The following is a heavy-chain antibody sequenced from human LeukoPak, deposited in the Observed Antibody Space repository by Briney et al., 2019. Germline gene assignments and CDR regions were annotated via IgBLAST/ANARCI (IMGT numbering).Heavy chain of an antibody. V-gene: IGHV4-34*01. CDR2: INHSGST. D-gene: IGHD3-10*01. Sequence: PSETLSLTCAVYGGSFSGYYWSWIRQPPGKGLEWIGEINHSGSTNYNPSLKSRVTISVDTSKNQFSLKLSSVTAADTAVYYCARVRTMVRGGFDYWGRGTLVTVSS. CDR1: GGSFSGYY. CDR3: ARVRTMVRGGFDY. J-gene: IGHJ4*02.